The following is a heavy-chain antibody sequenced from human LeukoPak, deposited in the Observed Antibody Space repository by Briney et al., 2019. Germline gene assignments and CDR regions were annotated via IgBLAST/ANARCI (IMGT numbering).Heavy chain of an antibody. CDR1: GGSFSGYY. CDR3: ASHLPYYDFWSGYYGTLEDAFDI. J-gene: IGHJ3*02. D-gene: IGHD3-3*01. CDR2: INHSGST. Sequence: SETLSLTCAVYGGSFSGYYWSWIRQPPGKGLEWIGEINHSGSTYYNPSLKSRVTISVDTSKNQFSLKLSSVTAADTAVYYCASHLPYYDFWSGYYGTLEDAFDIWGQGTMVTVSS. V-gene: IGHV4-34*01.